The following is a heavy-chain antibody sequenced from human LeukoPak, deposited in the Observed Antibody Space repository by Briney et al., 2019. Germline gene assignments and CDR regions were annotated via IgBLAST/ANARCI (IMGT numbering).Heavy chain of an antibody. CDR3: ARRNAFDI. CDR2: IRYGVST. V-gene: IGHV4-39*07. CDR1: GASISSNSFF. J-gene: IGHJ3*02. Sequence: SETLSLTCTVSGASISSNSFFWGWIRQPPGRGLEWIGTIRYGVSTYYNPSLKSRVSISIDTSKTHFSLKLSSVTPADTAVYYCARRNAFDIWGQGTMVTVSS.